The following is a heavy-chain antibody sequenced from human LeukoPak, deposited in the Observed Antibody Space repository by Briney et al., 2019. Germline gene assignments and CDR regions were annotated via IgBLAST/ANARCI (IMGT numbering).Heavy chain of an antibody. CDR3: AGGTRVRGVR. Sequence: SETLSLTCTVSGGSISSYYWSWIRQPPGKGLEWIGYIYYSGSTNYNPSLKSRVTISVDTSKNQFSLKLSSVTAADTAVYYCAGGTRVRGVRWGQGTLVTVSS. CDR2: IYYSGST. J-gene: IGHJ4*02. CDR1: GGSISSYY. D-gene: IGHD3-10*01. V-gene: IGHV4-59*01.